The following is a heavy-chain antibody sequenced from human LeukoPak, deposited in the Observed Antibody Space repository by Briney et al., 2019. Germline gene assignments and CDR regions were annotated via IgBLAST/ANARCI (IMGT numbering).Heavy chain of an antibody. V-gene: IGHV1-18*01. D-gene: IGHD6-13*01. CDR3: ARDDAGYSSSFSI. CDR2: ISAYNGNS. J-gene: IGHJ3*02. CDR1: GYTFTSYG. Sequence: ASVKVSCKASGYTFTSYGISWVRQAPGQGLEWMGWISAYNGNSNYSQKFQGRVTITRDTSASTAYMELSSLRSEDTAVYYCARDDAGYSSSFSIWGQGTMVTVSS.